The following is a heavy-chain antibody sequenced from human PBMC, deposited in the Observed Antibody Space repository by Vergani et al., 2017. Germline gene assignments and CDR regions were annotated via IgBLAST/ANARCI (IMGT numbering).Heavy chain of an antibody. V-gene: IGHV4-38-2*01. Sequence: QVQLQESGPGLVKPSETLSLTCSVSGYSITSGFYWAWIRQPPGKGLEWIGSISSSGSPYYNPTLKSRLAFPVDTSKNLFSLRLKSVTATDTGMYYCARPVGPSAISDGYHVWGQGTMVTVS. CDR2: ISSSGSP. CDR3: ARPVGPSAISDGYHV. D-gene: IGHD2-21*01. CDR1: GYSITSGFY. J-gene: IGHJ3*01.